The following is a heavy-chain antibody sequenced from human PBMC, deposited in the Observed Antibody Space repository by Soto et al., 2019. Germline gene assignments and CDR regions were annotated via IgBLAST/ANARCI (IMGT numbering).Heavy chain of an antibody. Sequence: SETLSLTCAVYGGSFSGYYWSWIRQPPGKGLEWIGEINHSGSTNYNPSLKSRVTISVDTSKNQFSLKLSSVTAADTAVYYCASRIAVAGLRYYFDYWGQGTLVTVSS. V-gene: IGHV4-34*01. CDR1: GGSFSGYY. CDR2: INHSGST. J-gene: IGHJ4*02. D-gene: IGHD6-19*01. CDR3: ASRIAVAGLRYYFDY.